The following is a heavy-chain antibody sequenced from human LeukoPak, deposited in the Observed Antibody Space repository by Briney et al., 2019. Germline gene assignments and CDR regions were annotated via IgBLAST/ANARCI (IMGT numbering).Heavy chain of an antibody. Sequence: SVKVSCKASGGTFSSYTISWVRQAPGQGLGWMGRIIPILGIANYAQKFQGRVTITADTSTSTAYMELSSLRSEDTAVYYCASSSRTYYYDSSGYPLLHYWGQGTLVTVSS. CDR1: GGTFSSYT. D-gene: IGHD3-22*01. CDR2: IIPILGIA. J-gene: IGHJ4*02. CDR3: ASSSRTYYYDSSGYPLLHY. V-gene: IGHV1-69*02.